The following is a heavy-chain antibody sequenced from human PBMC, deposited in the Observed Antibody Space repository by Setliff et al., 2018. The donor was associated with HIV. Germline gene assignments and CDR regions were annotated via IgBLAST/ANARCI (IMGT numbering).Heavy chain of an antibody. D-gene: IGHD3-3*01. CDR1: GDIFSFYA. J-gene: IGHJ6*02. CDR3: ARLRVLQLLEWSNYYYYGLDV. CDR2: INAGDDNP. Sequence: ASVMVSCKASGDIFSFYALSWVRQAPGQRLEWLGWINAGDDNPKYSQKFQDRVTITRDTSASTAYMELSSLMSEDTAVYYCARLRVLQLLEWSNYYYYGLDVWGQGTTVTVSS. V-gene: IGHV1-3*01.